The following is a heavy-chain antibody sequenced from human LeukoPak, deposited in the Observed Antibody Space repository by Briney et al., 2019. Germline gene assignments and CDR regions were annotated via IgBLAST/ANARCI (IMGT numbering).Heavy chain of an antibody. CDR1: GGSISSSAYS. CDR3: ARHYGPGYSSTWYFDY. Sequence: SETLSLTCTVSGGSISSSAYSWGWIRQPPGKGLDWIGNIYDSGNTYYNPSLKSRVTISVDTSKNQFSLKLNSVTAADTAVYYCARHYGPGYSSTWYFDYWGLGTLVTVSS. CDR2: IYDSGNT. D-gene: IGHD6-13*01. J-gene: IGHJ4*02. V-gene: IGHV4-39*01.